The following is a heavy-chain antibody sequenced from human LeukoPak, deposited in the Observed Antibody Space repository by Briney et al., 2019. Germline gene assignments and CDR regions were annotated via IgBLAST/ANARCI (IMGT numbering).Heavy chain of an antibody. CDR1: GFTFSSYA. CDR3: AKSKFPYDTDGWHGYFDF. Sequence: GGSLRLSCAASGFTFSSYAMSWVRQAPGKGLEWVSSISGSGGSTYYADSVKGRFTISRDNSKNTLSLQMNSLRGDDTAVYYCAKSKFPYDTDGWHGYFDFWGQGTLVTVSS. J-gene: IGHJ4*02. CDR2: ISGSGGST. V-gene: IGHV3-23*01. D-gene: IGHD3-22*01.